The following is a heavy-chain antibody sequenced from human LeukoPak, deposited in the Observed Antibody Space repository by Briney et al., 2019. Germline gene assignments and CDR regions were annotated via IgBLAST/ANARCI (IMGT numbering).Heavy chain of an antibody. J-gene: IGHJ3*02. Sequence: SETLSLTCTVSGGSISSSSYYWGWIRQPPGKGLEWIGSIYYSGSTYYNPSLKSRVTISVDTSKNQFSLKLSSVTAADTAVYYCAKDGWSGSQVGKGDASDIWGQGTMVIVSS. D-gene: IGHD1-26*01. CDR2: IYYSGST. CDR3: AKDGWSGSQVGKGDASDI. V-gene: IGHV4-39*07. CDR1: GGSISSSSYY.